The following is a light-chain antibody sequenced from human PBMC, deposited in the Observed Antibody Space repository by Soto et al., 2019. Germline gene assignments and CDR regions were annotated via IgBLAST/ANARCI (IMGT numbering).Light chain of an antibody. J-gene: IGKJ1*01. Sequence: DIPMTQSPSTLSASVGDRVAITCRASQSVSSWLAWYQQKPGEAPKLLIYDASSLDSGVPSRFSGSGSGTEFTLTISSLQADDFATYYCQEYNSLSWTFGQGTKVEIK. CDR3: QEYNSLSWT. V-gene: IGKV1-5*01. CDR1: QSVSSW. CDR2: DAS.